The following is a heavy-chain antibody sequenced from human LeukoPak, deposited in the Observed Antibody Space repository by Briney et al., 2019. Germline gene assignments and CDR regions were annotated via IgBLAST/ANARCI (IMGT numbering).Heavy chain of an antibody. V-gene: IGHV1-46*01. CDR3: ASRPGHSSSWSTDAFDI. J-gene: IGHJ3*02. D-gene: IGHD6-6*01. Sequence: GASVKVSCKASGHTFTSYYMHWVRQAPGQGLEWMGIINPSGGSTSYAQKFQGRVTMTRDMSASTVYMELSSLRSEDTAVYYCASRPGHSSSWSTDAFDIWGQGTMVTVSS. CDR1: GHTFTSYY. CDR2: INPSGGST.